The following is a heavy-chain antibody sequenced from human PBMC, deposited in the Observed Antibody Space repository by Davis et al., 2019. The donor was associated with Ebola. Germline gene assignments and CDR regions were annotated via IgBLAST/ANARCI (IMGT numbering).Heavy chain of an antibody. CDR3: TTPGGQDSGYDVFDI. J-gene: IGHJ3*02. CDR1: GYTFTNSY. V-gene: IGHV1-46*03. Sequence: AASVKVSCKASGYTFTNSYMYWVRQAPGQGLEWMGMINPNNGRTIYAQKFQERVTITRDTSTTTVYMDLSSLRSEDTALYYCTTPGGQDSGYDVFDIWGQGTMVTVSS. CDR2: INPNNGRT. D-gene: IGHD5-12*01.